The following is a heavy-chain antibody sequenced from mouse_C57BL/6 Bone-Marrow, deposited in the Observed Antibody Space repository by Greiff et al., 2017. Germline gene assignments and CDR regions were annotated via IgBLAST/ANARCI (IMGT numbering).Heavy chain of an antibody. V-gene: IGHV1-7*01. CDR1: GYTFTSYW. CDR2: INPSSGYT. Sequence: VQLQQSGAELAKPGASVKLSCKASGYTFTSYWMHWVKQRPGQGLEWIGYINPSSGYTKYNQKFKDKATLTVDNSSSTAYMQLISLTCEDSAVYSCARCGTVVSDWYFDVWGTGTTVTVAS. D-gene: IGHD2-5*01. J-gene: IGHJ1*03. CDR3: ARCGTVVSDWYFDV.